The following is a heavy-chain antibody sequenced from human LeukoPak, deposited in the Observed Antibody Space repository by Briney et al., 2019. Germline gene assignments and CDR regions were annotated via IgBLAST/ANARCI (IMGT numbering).Heavy chain of an antibody. D-gene: IGHD6-13*01. CDR3: TRDTPGIAASVSGG. CDR1: GFIVSHNY. J-gene: IGHJ4*02. CDR2: IYSGGNT. Sequence: GGSLRLSCTASGFIVSHNYMNWVRQAPGKGLEWVALIYSGGNTHYADSVKGRFTISRDNSKNTLYLQMSSLRVEDTAVYYCTRDTPGIAASVSGGWGQGTLVSVS. V-gene: IGHV3-53*01.